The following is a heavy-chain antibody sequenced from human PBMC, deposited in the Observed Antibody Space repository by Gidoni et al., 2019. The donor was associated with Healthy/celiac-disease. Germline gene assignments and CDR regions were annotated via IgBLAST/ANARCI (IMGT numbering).Heavy chain of an antibody. V-gene: IGHV3-48*02. J-gene: IGHJ4*02. Sequence: EVQLVESGGGLVQPGGSLRPSCAASGFTFSSYSMNWVRQAPGKGLEWVSYISSSSSTIYYADSVKGRFTISRDNAKNSLYLQMNSLRDEDTAVYYCARANYYDSSGSDYWGQGTLVTVSS. CDR3: ARANYYDSSGSDY. CDR2: ISSSSSTI. D-gene: IGHD3-22*01. CDR1: GFTFSSYS.